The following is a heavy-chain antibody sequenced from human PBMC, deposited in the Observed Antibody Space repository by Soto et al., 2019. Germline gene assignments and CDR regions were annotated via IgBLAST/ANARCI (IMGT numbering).Heavy chain of an antibody. CDR2: INHSGST. CDR1: GGSISSSNW. Sequence: SETLSLTCAVSGGSISSSNWWSWVRQAPGKGLEWIGEINHSGSTNYNPSLKSRVTILVDTSKNQFSLKLTSVTAADTAVYYCARDKITGLFDYWGQGTLVTVSS. CDR3: ARDKITGLFDY. J-gene: IGHJ4*02. D-gene: IGHD2-8*02. V-gene: IGHV4-4*02.